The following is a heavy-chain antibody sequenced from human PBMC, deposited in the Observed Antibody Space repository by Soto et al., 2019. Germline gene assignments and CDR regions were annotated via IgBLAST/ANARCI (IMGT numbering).Heavy chain of an antibody. CDR1: GGSISSGGYY. CDR2: IYYSGST. D-gene: IGHD3-10*01. CDR3: ARLRITMVRGAIGLYYYGMDV. Sequence: PSETLSLTCTVSGGSISSGGYYWSWIRQHPGKGLEWIGYIYYSGSTYYNPSLKSRVTISVDTSKNQFSLKLSSVTAADTAVYYCARLRITMVRGAIGLYYYGMDVWGQGTTVTVSS. J-gene: IGHJ6*02. V-gene: IGHV4-31*03.